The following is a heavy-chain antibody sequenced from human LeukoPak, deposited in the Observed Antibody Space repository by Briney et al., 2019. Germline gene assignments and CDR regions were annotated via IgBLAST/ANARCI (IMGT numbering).Heavy chain of an antibody. CDR1: GGSFSGYS. CDR3: ARGAVAGTEGFDY. Sequence: SETLSLTCAVYGGSFSGYSWSWIRQPPGKGLEWMGEINHSGSTNYNPSLKSRVTISVDTSKNQFSLKLSSVTAADTAVYYCARGAVAGTEGFDYWGQGTLVTVSS. V-gene: IGHV4-34*01. D-gene: IGHD6-19*01. J-gene: IGHJ4*02. CDR2: INHSGST.